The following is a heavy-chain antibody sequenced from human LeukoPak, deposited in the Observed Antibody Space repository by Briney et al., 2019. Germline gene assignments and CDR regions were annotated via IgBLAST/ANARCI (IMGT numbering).Heavy chain of an antibody. Sequence: PSETLSLTCTVSGGSISSHYWSWIRQPPGKGLEWIGYIYYSGSTNYNPSLKSRVTISVDTSKNQFSLKLSSVTAADTAVYYCAGDGGAAAGIGWFDPWAREPWSPSPQ. CDR1: GGSISSHY. J-gene: IGHJ5*02. D-gene: IGHD6-13*01. V-gene: IGHV4-59*11. CDR3: AGDGGAAAGIGWFDP. CDR2: IYYSGST.